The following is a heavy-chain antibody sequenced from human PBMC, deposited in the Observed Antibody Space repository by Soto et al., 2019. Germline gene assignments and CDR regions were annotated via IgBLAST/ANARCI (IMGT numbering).Heavy chain of an antibody. D-gene: IGHD6-13*01. CDR3: PSTYSSSWYWFDP. Sequence: QVTVKESGPVLVKPTETLTLTCTVSGFSLSNAGLGVSWIRQPPGKALEWLANIFSNDEKSYSTSLKSRLTTPKDTTQSEMVLIITNTAPVDTATYSRPSTYSSSWYWFDPWGHGTLVTVSS. CDR1: GFSLSNAGLG. V-gene: IGHV2-26*04. CDR2: IFSNDEK. J-gene: IGHJ5*02.